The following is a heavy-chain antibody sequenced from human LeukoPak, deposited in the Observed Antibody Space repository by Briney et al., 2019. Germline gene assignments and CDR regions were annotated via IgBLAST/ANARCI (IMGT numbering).Heavy chain of an antibody. J-gene: IGHJ4*02. CDR1: GGSIASAGYS. D-gene: IGHD2-15*01. Sequence: PSETLSLTCTVSGGSIASAGYSWSWIRQHPGKGLEWIGYINYSGSTYYNPSLKSRVTISGDTSKNQFSLKLSSVTAADTAVYYCARGNSDGKREDYWGPGTLLTVSS. CDR3: ARGNSDGKREDY. V-gene: IGHV4-31*03. CDR2: INYSGST.